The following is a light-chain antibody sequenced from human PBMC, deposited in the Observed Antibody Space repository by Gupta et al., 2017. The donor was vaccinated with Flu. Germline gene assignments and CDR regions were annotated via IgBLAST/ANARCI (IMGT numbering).Light chain of an antibody. CDR3: QQSYNTPPT. J-gene: IGKJ1*01. V-gene: IGKV1-39*01. CDR1: QSISNF. CDR2: AAS. Sequence: DTQMTQSPSSLSASVGDRVTITCRASQSISNFLNWYQQKPGKAPNLLIYAASSLQSGVPSRFSGSGSETDFTLTIISLQPEYFATYFCQQSYNTPPTFGQGTKVEIK.